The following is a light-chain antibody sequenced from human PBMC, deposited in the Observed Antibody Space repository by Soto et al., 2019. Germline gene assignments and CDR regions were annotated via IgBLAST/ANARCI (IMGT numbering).Light chain of an antibody. CDR3: HQYNTWPPRFT. CDR1: QSVTTK. J-gene: IGKJ3*01. V-gene: IGKV3-15*01. CDR2: NAP. Sequence: EIVMTQSPAILSLSPGETATLSCRASQSVTTKLAWYQQRPGQTPRLLIYNAPTRATAVPARFSGGGSVTEFSLTISSLQSDDFGVYYCHQYNTWPPRFTFGPGTKVDI.